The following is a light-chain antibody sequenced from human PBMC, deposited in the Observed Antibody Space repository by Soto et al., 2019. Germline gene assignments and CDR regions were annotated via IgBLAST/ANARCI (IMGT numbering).Light chain of an antibody. J-gene: IGKJ1*01. CDR1: QSVSSN. Sequence: EIVMTQSPATLSVSPGERATLSCRASQSVSSNLAWYQQKPGQAPRLLIYGASTRATGIPARFSVSGSGTEFTLTISSLQSEDFAVYYCQQYNNWWTFGQGTTVEIK. CDR3: QQYNNWWT. V-gene: IGKV3-15*01. CDR2: GAS.